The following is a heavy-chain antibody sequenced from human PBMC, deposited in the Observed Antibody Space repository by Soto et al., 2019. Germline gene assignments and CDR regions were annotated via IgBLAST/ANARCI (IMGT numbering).Heavy chain of an antibody. V-gene: IGHV3-30*18. CDR1: GFTFSNYA. J-gene: IGHJ4*02. CDR3: AKVPLALRYFDY. D-gene: IGHD3-9*01. CDR2: ISSDGNSK. Sequence: QVQLVDSGGDMVQPGMSLRLSCAASGFTFSNYAMYWVLQAPGKGLEWVAVISSDGNSKYYADSVKGRFTISRDNSKNTLYLQMNSLRTEDTAVYYCAKVPLALRYFDYWGQGTLVTVSS.